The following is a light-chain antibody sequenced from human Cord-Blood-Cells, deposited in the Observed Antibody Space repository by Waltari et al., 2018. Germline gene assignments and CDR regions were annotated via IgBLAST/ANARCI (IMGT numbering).Light chain of an antibody. J-gene: IGLJ2*01. CDR3: QVWDSSSDHVV. Sequence: SYVLTQPPSVSVAPGQTARSTCGGNNIGSKSVHWYQQKPGQAPVLVIYYDSHRPSGIPERFSGSNSGNTATLTISRVEAGDEADYYCQVWDSSSDHVVFGGGTKLTVL. CDR2: YDS. V-gene: IGLV3-21*04. CDR1: NIGSKS.